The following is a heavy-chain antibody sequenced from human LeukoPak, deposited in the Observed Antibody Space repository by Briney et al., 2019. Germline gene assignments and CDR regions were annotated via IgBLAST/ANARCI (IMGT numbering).Heavy chain of an antibody. J-gene: IGHJ4*02. D-gene: IGHD3-9*01. Sequence: PGGSLRLSCAASGFTFSTYAMSSVRQAPGKGLEWVSGISSSGGSTGYAESVKGRFTISRDNSKNTLFVQMNSPRAEDTAVYYCAKGGPLTGYYFFDYWGQGTLVTVSS. CDR3: AKGGPLTGYYFFDY. CDR1: GFTFSTYA. V-gene: IGHV3-23*01. CDR2: ISSSGGST.